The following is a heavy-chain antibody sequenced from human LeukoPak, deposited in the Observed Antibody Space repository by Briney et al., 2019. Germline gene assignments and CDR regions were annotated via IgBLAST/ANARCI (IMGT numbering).Heavy chain of an antibody. CDR2: ISGSGGST. CDR3: ATPLLSRGPNPKNDY. CDR1: GFTFSTYA. J-gene: IGHJ4*02. D-gene: IGHD2/OR15-2a*01. V-gene: IGHV3-23*01. Sequence: PGGSLRLSCAASGFTFSTYAMSWVRQAPGKGLEWASAISGSGGSTYYADSVKGRFTISRDNSKNTLYLQMNSLRAEDTAVYYCATPLLSRGPNPKNDYWGQGTLVTVSS.